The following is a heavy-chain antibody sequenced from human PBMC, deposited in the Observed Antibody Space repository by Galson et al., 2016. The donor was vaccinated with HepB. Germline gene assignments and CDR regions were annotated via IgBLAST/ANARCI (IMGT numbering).Heavy chain of an antibody. CDR1: GFTFNDYW. V-gene: IGHV3-74*01. CDR2: INNDGSSP. J-gene: IGHJ3*02. Sequence: SLRLSCAASGFTFNDYWMHWVRQAPGRGLDWVSRINNDGSSPNYADSVKGRFTISRDNAKNTLYLQMNSLRAEDTTVYYCVRDMYGSYFAFDIWGQGTMVTVSS. CDR3: VRDMYGSYFAFDI. D-gene: IGHD1-26*01.